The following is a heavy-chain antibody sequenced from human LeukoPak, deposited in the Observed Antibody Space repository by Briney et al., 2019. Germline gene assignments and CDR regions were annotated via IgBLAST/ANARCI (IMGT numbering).Heavy chain of an antibody. Sequence: GGSLRLSCAASGFTFYDYAMHWVRPAPGKGLEWVSGISYNSGSIGYADSAKGRFTMSRDNAKNSLYLQMNSLRAEDTALYYCAKSSGYTYGSIDYWGQGTLVTVSS. CDR2: ISYNSGSI. J-gene: IGHJ4*02. CDR1: GFTFYDYA. V-gene: IGHV3-9*01. CDR3: AKSSGYTYGSIDY. D-gene: IGHD5-18*01.